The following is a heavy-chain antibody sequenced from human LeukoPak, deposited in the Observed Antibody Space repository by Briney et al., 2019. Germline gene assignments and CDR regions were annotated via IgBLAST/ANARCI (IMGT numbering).Heavy chain of an antibody. CDR3: ARSFVAGVGWYYGMDV. CDR2: IYPHDSET. D-gene: IGHD6-19*01. Sequence: GESLKISCKAPGYAFTSYSIGWVRQLPGKGLEWMGIIYPHDSETRYSPSFQGQVIISADRSINTAYLQWSSLKASDTAMYYCARSFVAGVGWYYGMDVWGQGTTVTVSS. V-gene: IGHV5-51*01. J-gene: IGHJ6*02. CDR1: GYAFTSYS.